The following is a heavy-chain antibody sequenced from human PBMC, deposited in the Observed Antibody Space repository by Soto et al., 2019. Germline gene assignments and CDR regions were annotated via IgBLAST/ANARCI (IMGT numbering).Heavy chain of an antibody. CDR1: SDSMNSGGYY. CDR2: IYSNGDT. J-gene: IGHJ6*02. V-gene: IGHV4-31*03. Sequence: SETLSLTCSVSSDSMNSGGYYWSWIRQHPGKGLEWIGYIYSNGDTYYNPSLKGRVTISVDTSKNQFSLNLTSVTAADTAVYYCARRGGSSSGYYYYAMDVWGQGTTVTVSS. D-gene: IGHD6-6*01. CDR3: ARRGGSSSGYYYYAMDV.